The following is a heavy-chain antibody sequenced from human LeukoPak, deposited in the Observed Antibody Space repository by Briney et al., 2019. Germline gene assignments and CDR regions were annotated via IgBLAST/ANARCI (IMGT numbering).Heavy chain of an antibody. Sequence: SEPLSLTCGVYGGSFSGYHWNWIRQPPGEGLEWIGEINHSGSTNYNPSLKSRVTISVDTSKKQFSLRLSSVTAADTAVYYCARGVEYYDILTGYYNTGVRRSRWFDPWGQGTLVTVSS. D-gene: IGHD3-9*01. J-gene: IGHJ5*02. V-gene: IGHV4-34*01. CDR2: INHSGST. CDR1: GGSFSGYH. CDR3: ARGVEYYDILTGYYNTGVRRSRWFDP.